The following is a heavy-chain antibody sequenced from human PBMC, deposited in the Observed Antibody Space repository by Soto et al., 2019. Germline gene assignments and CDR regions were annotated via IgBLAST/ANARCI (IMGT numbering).Heavy chain of an antibody. CDR2: ISAYNGNT. V-gene: IGHV1-18*01. Sequence: ASVKVSCKASGYTFTSYGISWVRQAPGQGLEWMGWISAYNGNTNYAQKLQGRVTMTTDTSTSTAYMELRSLRSDDTAVYYCARGTPIYGSGSYYNYYYYGMDVWGQGTTVTVSS. CDR1: GYTFTSYG. CDR3: ARGTPIYGSGSYYNYYYYGMDV. J-gene: IGHJ6*02. D-gene: IGHD3-10*01.